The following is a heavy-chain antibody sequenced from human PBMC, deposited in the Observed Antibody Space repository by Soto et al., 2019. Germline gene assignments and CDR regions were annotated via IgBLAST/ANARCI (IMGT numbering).Heavy chain of an antibody. J-gene: IGHJ5*02. Sequence: EVQLVESGGDSGQCGGSLRLSCIAAGFTFRNYAMHWVRQATGKGLEWVSVIDTAGDTYDAGSVKGRFTISREDAKNSLCRQMNSLRAGDSAVYYCVRGMGDTGYYDNGFDPWGQGTLVTVSS. CDR2: IDTAGDT. V-gene: IGHV3-13*01. CDR1: GFTFRNYA. CDR3: VRGMGDTGYYDNGFDP. D-gene: IGHD3-9*01.